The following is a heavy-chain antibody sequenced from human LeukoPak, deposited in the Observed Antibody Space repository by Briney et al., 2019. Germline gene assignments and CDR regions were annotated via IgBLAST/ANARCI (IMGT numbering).Heavy chain of an antibody. CDR3: ARDQQVDSSGYYYDWFDP. V-gene: IGHV3-30-3*01. D-gene: IGHD3-22*01. J-gene: IGHJ5*02. Sequence: GGSLRLSCAASGFTFSSYAMHWVRQAPGKGLEWVAVISYDGSNKYYADSVKGRFTISRDNSKNTLYLQMNSLRAEDTAVYYCARDQQVDSSGYYYDWFDPWGQGTLVTVSS. CDR1: GFTFSSYA. CDR2: ISYDGSNK.